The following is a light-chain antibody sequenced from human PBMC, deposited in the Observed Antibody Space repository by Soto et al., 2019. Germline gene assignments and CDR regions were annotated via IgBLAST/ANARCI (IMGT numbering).Light chain of an antibody. V-gene: IGKV3D-20*02. J-gene: IGKJ4*01. CDR2: AAS. CDR1: HSVANNY. Sequence: IVLAQSPATLSLSPGERATISCRASHSVANNYLAWYQQKHGQAPRLIIFAASSRATGVPARFSGSGSGTDFTLTINSLEPEDVAVYYCQQRSYLFTFGGGTKVDIK. CDR3: QQRSYLFT.